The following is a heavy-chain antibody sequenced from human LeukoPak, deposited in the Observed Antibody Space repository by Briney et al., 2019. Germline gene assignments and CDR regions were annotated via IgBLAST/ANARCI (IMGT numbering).Heavy chain of an antibody. Sequence: SETLSLTCTVSGGSISSYYWSWIRQPPGKGLEWIGYIYYSGSTNYNPSLKSRVTISVDTSKNQFSLKLSSVTAADTAVYYCARREGAAGTGGAFDIWGQGTTVTVSS. CDR1: GGSISSYY. CDR3: ARREGAAGTGGAFDI. V-gene: IGHV4-59*01. CDR2: IYYSGST. J-gene: IGHJ3*02. D-gene: IGHD6-13*01.